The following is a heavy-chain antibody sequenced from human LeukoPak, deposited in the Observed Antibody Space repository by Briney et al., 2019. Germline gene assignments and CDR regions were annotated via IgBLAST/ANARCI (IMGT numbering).Heavy chain of an antibody. CDR1: GGSISSSSYY. CDR2: IYYSGST. J-gene: IGHJ3*02. Sequence: SETLSLTCTVSGGSISSSSYYWGWIRQPPGKGLEWIGSIYYSGSTYYNPSLKSRVTISVDTSKNQFSLKLSSVTAADTAVYYCAREGVGGFDIWGQGTMVTVSS. D-gene: IGHD3-16*01. CDR3: AREGVGGFDI. V-gene: IGHV4-39*07.